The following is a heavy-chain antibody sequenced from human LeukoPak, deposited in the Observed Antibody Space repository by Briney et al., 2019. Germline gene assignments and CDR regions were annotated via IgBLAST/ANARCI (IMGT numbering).Heavy chain of an antibody. J-gene: IGHJ4*02. CDR1: GHTFINFG. D-gene: IGHD2-2*01. Sequence: GASVTVSCKASGHTFINFGISWVRQAPGQGLEWMGWISGNNDNPNYGQKFQGRLTVTTDSSTSTAYMELRNLRSDDTAVYYCARDGTSTDDYWGQGTLVTVSS. V-gene: IGHV1-18*01. CDR3: ARDGTSTDDY. CDR2: ISGNNDNP.